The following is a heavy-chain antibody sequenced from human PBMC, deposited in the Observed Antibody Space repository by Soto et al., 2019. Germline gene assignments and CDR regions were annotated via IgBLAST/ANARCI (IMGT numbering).Heavy chain of an antibody. CDR3: ARDRYRSVAAAGDSDH. D-gene: IGHD6-13*01. V-gene: IGHV3-20*04. J-gene: IGHJ5*02. CDR1: GFNFDDYG. Sequence: GGSLRLSCAASGFNFDDYGMSWVRQAPGKGLEWVSGINWNGGSTGYADSVKGRFTISRDSAKNSLYLQMNSLRAEDTALYYCARDRYRSVAAAGDSDHWGQGTLVTVSS. CDR2: INWNGGST.